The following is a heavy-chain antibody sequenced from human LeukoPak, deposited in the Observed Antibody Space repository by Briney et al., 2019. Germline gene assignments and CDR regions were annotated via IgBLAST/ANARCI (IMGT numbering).Heavy chain of an antibody. D-gene: IGHD3-10*01. CDR2: IKQDGSEK. J-gene: IGHJ4*02. V-gene: IGHV3-7*03. CDR1: GFTISNYW. Sequence: GGSLRLSCAASGFTISNYWMSWVRQAPGKGLEWVANIKQDGSEKYYVDSVKGRFTISRDNAKNSPYLQMNSLRAEDTAVYYCASSVLSFGDYWGQGSLVTVSS. CDR3: ASSVLSFGDY.